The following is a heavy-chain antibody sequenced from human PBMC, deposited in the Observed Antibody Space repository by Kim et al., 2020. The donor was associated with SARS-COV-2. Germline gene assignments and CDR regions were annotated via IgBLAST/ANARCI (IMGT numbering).Heavy chain of an antibody. Sequence: GGSLRLSCAASGFTFSSYSMNWVRQAPGKGLEWVSSISSSSSYIYYADSVKGRFTISRDNAKNSLYLQMNSLRAEDTAVYYCARDQYTSDPEYYYYYGMDVWGQGTTVTVSS. CDR2: ISSSSSYI. CDR3: ARDQYTSDPEYYYYYGMDV. J-gene: IGHJ6*02. V-gene: IGHV3-21*01. CDR1: GFTFSSYS. D-gene: IGHD5-18*01.